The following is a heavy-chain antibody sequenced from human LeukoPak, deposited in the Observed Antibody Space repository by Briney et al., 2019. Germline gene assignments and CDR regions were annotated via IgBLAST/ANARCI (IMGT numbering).Heavy chain of an antibody. V-gene: IGHV3-21*01. Sequence: GGSLRLSCAASGFTFSSYSMNWVRQAPGKGLEWVSSISSSSSYIYYADSVKGRFTISRDNAKNSLYLQMNSLRAEDTAVYYCARSPDTAMVTADYWGQGTLVTVSP. CDR3: ARSPDTAMVTADY. CDR1: GFTFSSYS. J-gene: IGHJ4*02. CDR2: ISSSSSYI. D-gene: IGHD5-18*01.